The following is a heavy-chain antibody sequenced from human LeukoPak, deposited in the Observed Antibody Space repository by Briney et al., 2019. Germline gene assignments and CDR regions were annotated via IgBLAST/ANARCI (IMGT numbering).Heavy chain of an antibody. CDR2: INPNSGGT. CDR1: GYTFTGYY. Sequence: ASVKVSCKASGYTFTGYYMHWVRQAPGQGLEWMGWINPNSGGTNYAQKFQGRVTMTRDTSISTAYMELSRLRSDDTAVYYCARVRTIAVVVDWFDPWGQGTLVTVSS. J-gene: IGHJ5*02. D-gene: IGHD6-19*01. V-gene: IGHV1-2*02. CDR3: ARVRTIAVVVDWFDP.